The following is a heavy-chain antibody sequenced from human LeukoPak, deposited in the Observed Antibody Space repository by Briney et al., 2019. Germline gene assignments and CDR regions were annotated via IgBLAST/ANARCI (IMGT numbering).Heavy chain of an antibody. CDR2: IIPILGIA. Sequence: ASVKVSCKASGGTFSSYAIIWVRQAPGQGLEWMGRIIPILGIANYAQKFQGRVTITADKSTSTAYMELSSLRSEDTAVYYCARDAGLIAVAYPDYWGQGTLVTVSS. CDR1: GGTFSSYA. D-gene: IGHD6-19*01. V-gene: IGHV1-69*04. J-gene: IGHJ4*02. CDR3: ARDAGLIAVAYPDY.